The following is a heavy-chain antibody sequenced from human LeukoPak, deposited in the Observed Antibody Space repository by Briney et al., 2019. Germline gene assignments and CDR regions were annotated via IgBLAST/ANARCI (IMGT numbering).Heavy chain of an antibody. Sequence: PSETLSLTCTVSGYSISSGYYWGWIRQPPGKGLEWIGSIYHSGSTYYNPSLKSRVTISVDTSKNQFSLKLSSVTAADTAVYYCARYYYYCYMDVWGKGTTVTVSS. CDR1: GYSISSGYY. CDR2: IYHSGST. V-gene: IGHV4-38-2*02. CDR3: ARYYYYCYMDV. J-gene: IGHJ6*03.